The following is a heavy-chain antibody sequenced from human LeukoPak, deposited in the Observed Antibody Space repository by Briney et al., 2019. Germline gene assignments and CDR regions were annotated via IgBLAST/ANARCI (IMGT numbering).Heavy chain of an antibody. J-gene: IGHJ5*02. Sequence: GASVKVSCKASGYTFPSYDINWVRQATGQGLEWMGWMNPNSGNTGYAQKFQGRVTMTRNTSKSTAYMELGSLRSEDTAVYYCARGQKDIVSTIVWDWFDPWGQGTLVTVSS. V-gene: IGHV1-8*01. CDR3: ARGQKDIVSTIVWDWFDP. D-gene: IGHD5/OR15-5a*01. CDR1: GYTFPSYD. CDR2: MNPNSGNT.